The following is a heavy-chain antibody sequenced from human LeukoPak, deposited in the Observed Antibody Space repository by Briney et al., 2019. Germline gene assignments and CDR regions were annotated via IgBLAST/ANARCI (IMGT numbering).Heavy chain of an antibody. D-gene: IGHD6-6*01. CDR2: IRSKAYGGTT. J-gene: IGHJ5*02. V-gene: IGHV3-49*03. CDR3: TRDSSSST. CDR1: GFTFGDYA. Sequence: GGSLRLSCTASGFTFGDYAMSWLRQAPGQGLEWVGFIRSKAYGGTTEYAASVKGRFTISRDDSKSIAYLQMNSLKTEDTAVYYCTRDSSSSTWGQGTLVTVSS.